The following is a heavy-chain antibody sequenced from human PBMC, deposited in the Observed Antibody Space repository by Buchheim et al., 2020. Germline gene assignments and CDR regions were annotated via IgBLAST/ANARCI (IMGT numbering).Heavy chain of an antibody. CDR1: GFTFSSYG. J-gene: IGHJ4*02. CDR3: AKGKRDGYNHGSNYFDY. CDR2: ISYDGSNK. D-gene: IGHD5-24*01. Sequence: QVQLVESGGGVVQPGRSLRLSCAASGFTFSSYGMHWVRQAPGKGLEWVAVISYDGSNKYYADSVKGRFTISRDNSKNTLYLQMKSERAEDTAVYYCAKGKRDGYNHGSNYFDYWGQGTL. V-gene: IGHV3-30*18.